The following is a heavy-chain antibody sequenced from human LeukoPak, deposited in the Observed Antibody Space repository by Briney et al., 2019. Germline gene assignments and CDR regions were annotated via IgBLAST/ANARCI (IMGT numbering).Heavy chain of an antibody. CDR2: IYYSGST. V-gene: IGHV4-31*03. J-gene: IGHJ4*02. CDR3: ARVPVSGRYYFDY. D-gene: IGHD3-10*01. Sequence: SETLSLTCTVSGGSISSGGYYWSWIRQHPGKGLEWIGYIYYSGSTYYNPSLKSRVTISVDTSKNQFSLKLSSVTAADTAVYYCARVPVSGRYYFDYWGLGTLVTVSS. CDR1: GGSISSGGYY.